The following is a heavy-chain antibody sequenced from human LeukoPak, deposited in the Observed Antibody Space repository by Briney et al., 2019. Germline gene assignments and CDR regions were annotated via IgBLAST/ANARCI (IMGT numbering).Heavy chain of an antibody. D-gene: IGHD2-15*01. CDR2: IYYSGST. J-gene: IGHJ5*02. V-gene: IGHV4-30-4*01. CDR1: GGSISSGDYY. Sequence: SETLSLTCTVSGGSISSGDYYWSWIRQPPGKGLEWIGYIYYSGSTYYNPSLKSRVTISVDRSKNQFSLKLSSVTAADTAVYYCARVDEVVVAATRMVWFDPWGQGTLVTVSS. CDR3: ARVDEVVVAATRMVWFDP.